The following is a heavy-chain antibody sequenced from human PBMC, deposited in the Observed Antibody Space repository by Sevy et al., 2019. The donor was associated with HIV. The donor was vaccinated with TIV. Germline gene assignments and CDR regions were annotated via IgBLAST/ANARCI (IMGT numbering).Heavy chain of an antibody. CDR2: ISYDGSNK. CDR3: AKDRRYSHFDP. V-gene: IGHV3-30*18. D-gene: IGHD3-9*01. J-gene: IGHJ5*02. Sequence: WGFLRLSCAASGFTFSSYGMHWVRQAPGKGLEWVAVISYDGSNKYYADSVKGRFTISRVNSKNTLYLQMNSLRAEDTAVYYCAKDRRYSHFDPWGQGTLVTVSS. CDR1: GFTFSSYG.